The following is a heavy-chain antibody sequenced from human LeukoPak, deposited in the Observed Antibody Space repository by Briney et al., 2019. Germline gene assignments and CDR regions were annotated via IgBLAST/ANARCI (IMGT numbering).Heavy chain of an antibody. V-gene: IGHV3-15*01. D-gene: IGHD3-22*01. Sequence: GGSLRLSCAASGYTFSNAWLSWVRQAPGKGLEWVGRIKSKTDGGTTDYAAPVKGRFTISSDDSKNTLYLQMNSLKTEDTAVYHCTTGGTFTMIVVTPNDGMDVWGQGTTVTVSS. J-gene: IGHJ6*02. CDR3: TTGGTFTMIVVTPNDGMDV. CDR1: GYTFSNAW. CDR2: IKSKTDGGTT.